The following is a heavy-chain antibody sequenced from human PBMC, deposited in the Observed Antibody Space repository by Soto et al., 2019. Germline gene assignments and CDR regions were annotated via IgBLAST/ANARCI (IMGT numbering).Heavy chain of an antibody. J-gene: IGHJ4*02. D-gene: IGHD3-9*01. Sequence: EVQLLESGGGLVQPGGSLMIACAASGFTFSSVAMTWVRQAPGKGLEWVSSIRGSGGSAYFADSVKGRFLISRDNSKNTLYLQMNSLRGEDTAVYYCAKHLGYDILTGYPYYLDYWGQGTLVTVSS. CDR3: AKHLGYDILTGYPYYLDY. CDR1: GFTFSSVA. V-gene: IGHV3-23*01. CDR2: IRGSGGSA.